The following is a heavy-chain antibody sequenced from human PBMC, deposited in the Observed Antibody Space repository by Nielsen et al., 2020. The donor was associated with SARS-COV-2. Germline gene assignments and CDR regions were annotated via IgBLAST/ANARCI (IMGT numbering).Heavy chain of an antibody. J-gene: IGHJ4*02. Sequence: SETLSLTCAVSGGSISSYYWSWIRQPPGKGLEWIGYIYYSGSTNYNPSLKSRVTISVDTSKNQFSLKLSSVTAADTAVYYCARHPTEWELEDYWGQGTLVTVSS. V-gene: IGHV4-59*08. CDR1: GGSISSYY. CDR3: ARHPTEWELEDY. D-gene: IGHD1-26*01. CDR2: IYYSGST.